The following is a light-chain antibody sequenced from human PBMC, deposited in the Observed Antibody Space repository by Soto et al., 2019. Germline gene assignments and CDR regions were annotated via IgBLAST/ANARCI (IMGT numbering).Light chain of an antibody. CDR1: QSIDTY. J-gene: IGKJ1*01. CDR3: QQSDTIPWT. Sequence: DIQMTQSPSSLSASVGDRVPIKCRASQSIDTYLNWYQQKPGKAPKVLIYVASRLETGVPSRFSGSGSGTDFSLTITSLQPEDFATYFCQQSDTIPWTFGQGTRVEVK. CDR2: VAS. V-gene: IGKV1-39*01.